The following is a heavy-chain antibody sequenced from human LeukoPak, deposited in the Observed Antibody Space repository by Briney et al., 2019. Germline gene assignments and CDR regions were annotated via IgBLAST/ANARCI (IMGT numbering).Heavy chain of an antibody. Sequence: SETLSLTCAVYGGSFSGYYWSWIRQPPGKGLEWIGEINHSGSTNYNPSLKSRVTISVDTSKNQFSLKLSSVTAADTAVYYCASESRRSFFQHWGQGTLVTVSS. J-gene: IGHJ1*01. V-gene: IGHV4-34*01. D-gene: IGHD6-6*01. CDR1: GGSFSGYY. CDR3: ASESRRSFFQH. CDR2: INHSGST.